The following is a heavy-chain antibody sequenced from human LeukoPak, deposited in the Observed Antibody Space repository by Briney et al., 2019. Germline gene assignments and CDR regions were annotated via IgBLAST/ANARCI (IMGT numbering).Heavy chain of an antibody. CDR1: GFIFRNHA. J-gene: IGHJ4*02. D-gene: IGHD3-22*01. V-gene: IGHV3-30-3*01. Sequence: PGGSLRLSCAASGFIFRNHAMHWVRQAPGKGLEWVAVISYDATKTYYADSVKGRFTISRDNAKNSLYLQMNSLRAEDTAVYYCARANYYDISGYDYWGQGTLVTVSS. CDR3: ARANYYDISGYDY. CDR2: ISYDATKT.